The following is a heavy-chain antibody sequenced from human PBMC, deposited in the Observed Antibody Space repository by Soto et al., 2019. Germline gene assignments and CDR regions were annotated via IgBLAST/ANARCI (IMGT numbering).Heavy chain of an antibody. J-gene: IGHJ5*02. CDR3: ARDFDDYGDNWFDP. CDR1: GFTFSSYG. Sequence: SGGSLRLSCAASGFTFSSYGMHWVRQAPGKGLEWVAVIWYDGSNKYYADSVKGRFTISRDNSKNTLYLQMNSLRAEDTAVYYCARDFDDYGDNWFDPWGQGTLVTVSS. D-gene: IGHD4-17*01. CDR2: IWYDGSNK. V-gene: IGHV3-33*01.